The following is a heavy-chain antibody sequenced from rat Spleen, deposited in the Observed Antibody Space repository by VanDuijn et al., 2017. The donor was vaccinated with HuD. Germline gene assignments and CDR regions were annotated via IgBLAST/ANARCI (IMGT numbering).Heavy chain of an antibody. CDR3: TRDSITTVRMDA. CDR1: GFIFNNYW. V-gene: IGHV5-31*01. D-gene: IGHD1-1*01. J-gene: IGHJ4*01. Sequence: EVQLVESGGGLVQPGRSLKLSCVASGFIFNNYWLTWIRQAPTKGLEWVATISYDGSSTYYRDSVKGRFTISRDNAKSTLYLQMNSLRSEDMATYYCTRDSITTVRMDAWGQGASVTVSS. CDR2: ISYDGSST.